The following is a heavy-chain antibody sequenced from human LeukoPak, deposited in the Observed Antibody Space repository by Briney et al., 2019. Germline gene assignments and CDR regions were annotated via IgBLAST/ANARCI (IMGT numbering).Heavy chain of an antibody. CDR2: ISGSGGST. D-gene: IGHD5-18*01. J-gene: IGHJ4*02. Sequence: GGSLRLSCAASGFTFSSYAMSWVRQAPGKGLEWVSAISGSGGSTYYADPVKGQFTISRDNSKNTLYLQMNSLRAEDTAVYYCAKGMGYSYGFFDYWGQGTLVTVSS. V-gene: IGHV3-23*01. CDR1: GFTFSSYA. CDR3: AKGMGYSYGFFDY.